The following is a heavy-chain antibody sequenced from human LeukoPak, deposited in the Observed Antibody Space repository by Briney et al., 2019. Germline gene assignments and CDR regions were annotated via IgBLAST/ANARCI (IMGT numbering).Heavy chain of an antibody. V-gene: IGHV1-2*02. J-gene: IGHJ4*02. Sequence: ASVKVSCKAFGYTFIGYYMHWVRQAPGQGLEWMGWINPNSGGTNYAQKFQDRVTMTRDTSISTAYMELSRLRSDDTAMYFCARAYTGFEAFDYWGQGTLVTVSS. CDR1: GYTFIGYY. CDR3: ARAYTGFEAFDY. D-gene: IGHD5-12*01. CDR2: INPNSGGT.